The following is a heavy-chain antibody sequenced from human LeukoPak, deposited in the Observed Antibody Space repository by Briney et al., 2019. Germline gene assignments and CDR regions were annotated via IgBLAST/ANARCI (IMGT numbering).Heavy chain of an antibody. V-gene: IGHV4-39*01. Sequence: SETLSLTCTVSGGSISSSSYYWGWIRQPPGKGLEWIGSIYYSGSTYYNPSLKSRVTISVDTSKNQFSLKLSSVTAADTAVYYCTRSPPPGATAYGVVDLWGQGTLVTVSS. J-gene: IGHJ4*02. D-gene: IGHD3-16*01. CDR3: TRSPPPGATAYGVVDL. CDR2: IYYSGST. CDR1: GGSISSSSYY.